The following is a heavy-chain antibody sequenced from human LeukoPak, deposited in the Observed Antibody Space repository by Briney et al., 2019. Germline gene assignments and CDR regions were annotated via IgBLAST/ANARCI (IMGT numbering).Heavy chain of an antibody. D-gene: IGHD3-3*01. CDR2: ISGSGGSG. Sequence: GSLRLSCVAPGFTFSSYAMSWVCQAPGKGLGWVSAISGSGGSGYAADSVKGRFTISRHHSKNTLYLQMNSLRAEDTAVYCCAKGLGYDFLSGYYSTAFDIWGQGTMVTVSS. J-gene: IGHJ3*02. CDR1: GFTFSSYA. CDR3: AKGLGYDFLSGYYSTAFDI. V-gene: IGHV3-23*01.